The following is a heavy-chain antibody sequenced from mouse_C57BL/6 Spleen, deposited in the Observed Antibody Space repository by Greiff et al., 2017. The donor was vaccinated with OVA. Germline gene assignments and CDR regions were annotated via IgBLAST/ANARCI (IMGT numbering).Heavy chain of an antibody. CDR2: ISSGSSTI. CDR1: GFTFSDYG. J-gene: IGHJ2*01. CDR3: ARPRDYGSFYFDY. Sequence: EVKLMESGGGLVKPGGSLKLSCAASGFTFSDYGMHWVRQAPEKGLEWVAYISSGSSTIYYADTVKGRFTISRDNAKNTLFLQMTSLRSEDTAMYYCARPRDYGSFYFDYWGQGTTLTVSS. D-gene: IGHD1-1*01. V-gene: IGHV5-17*01.